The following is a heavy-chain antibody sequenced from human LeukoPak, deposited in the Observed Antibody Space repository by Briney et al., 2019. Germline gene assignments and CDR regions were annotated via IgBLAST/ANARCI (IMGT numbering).Heavy chain of an antibody. J-gene: IGHJ6*02. D-gene: IGHD5-18*01. V-gene: IGHV3-74*01. CDR1: GFTFSSYW. Sequence: GGSLRLSCAASGFTFSSYWMHWVRQAPGKGVVWVSQINSDGSITSYADSVKGRFTISRDNAKNTLYLQMNSLRAEDTAVYYCARDAVDTANTVWGQGTTVTVSS. CDR3: ARDAVDTANTV. CDR2: INSDGSIT.